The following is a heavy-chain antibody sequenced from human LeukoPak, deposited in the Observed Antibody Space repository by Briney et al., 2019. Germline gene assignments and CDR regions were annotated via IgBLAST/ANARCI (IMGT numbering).Heavy chain of an antibody. J-gene: IGHJ4*02. CDR1: GFTFSSYA. Sequence: GGSLRLSCAASGFTFSSYAMHWVHQAPGKGLEWVAVISYDGSNKYYADSVKGRFTISRDNAMNSLYLQMNSLRAEDTAIYYCARSLPYGTTWYGRSDFWGQGTLVTVSS. D-gene: IGHD6-13*01. V-gene: IGHV3-30-3*01. CDR2: ISYDGSNK. CDR3: ARSLPYGTTWYGRSDF.